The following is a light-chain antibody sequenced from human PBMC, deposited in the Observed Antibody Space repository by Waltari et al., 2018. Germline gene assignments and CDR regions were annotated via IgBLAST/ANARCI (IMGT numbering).Light chain of an antibody. Sequence: QSALTQPASVSGSPGQSITISCTGTSSDVGDSNYCSWYQQHTGKAPKLMIYEVSNLPSGVSNRFSGSKSGNTASLTISGLQAEDEADYYCSSYTSSITLVFGGGTKLTVL. CDR1: SSDVGDSNY. V-gene: IGLV2-14*01. J-gene: IGLJ3*02. CDR3: SSYTSSITLV. CDR2: EVS.